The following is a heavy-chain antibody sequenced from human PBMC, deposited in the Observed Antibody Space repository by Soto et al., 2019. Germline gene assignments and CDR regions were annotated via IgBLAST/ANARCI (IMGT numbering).Heavy chain of an antibody. D-gene: IGHD2-2*01. CDR2: IYPGDSDT. Sequence: PGESLKISCKGSGYSFTSYWIGWVRQMPGKGLEWMGIIYPGDSDTRYSPSFQGQVTISADKSISTAYLQWSSLKASDTAMYYCARAPDIVVVPAAKPYGYXFDYWGQGTQVTVSS. CDR1: GYSFTSYW. J-gene: IGHJ4*02. V-gene: IGHV5-51*01. CDR3: ARAPDIVVVPAAKPYGYXFDY.